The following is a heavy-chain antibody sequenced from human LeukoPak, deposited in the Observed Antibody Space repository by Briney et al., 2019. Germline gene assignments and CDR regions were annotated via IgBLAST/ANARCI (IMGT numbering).Heavy chain of an antibody. J-gene: IGHJ4*02. CDR1: GGSISSGSYY. CDR3: ARGIVGANDWRDY. D-gene: IGHD1-26*01. Sequence: PSQTLSLTCTVSGGSISSGSYYWSWIRQPAGKGLEWIGRIYTSGSTNYNPSLKSRVTISVDTSKNQFSLKLSSVTAADTAVYYCARGIVGANDWRDYWGQGTLVTVSS. CDR2: IYTSGST. V-gene: IGHV4-61*02.